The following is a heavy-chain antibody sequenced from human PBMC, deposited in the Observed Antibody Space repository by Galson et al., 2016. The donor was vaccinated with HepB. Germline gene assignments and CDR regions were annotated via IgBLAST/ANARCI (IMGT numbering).Heavy chain of an antibody. CDR3: ARGPYDLLTGYYDHYFDY. D-gene: IGHD3-9*01. Sequence: SETLSLTCAVDGGSFSGYYWAWIRQPPGKGLEWIAEINHSGSTNYNPSLKSRLTMSVDTSKNQFSLLLSSVTAADTAVYFCARGPYDLLTGYYDHYFDYWGQGTLVTVSS. CDR2: INHSGST. J-gene: IGHJ4*02. V-gene: IGHV4-34*01. CDR1: GGSFSGYY.